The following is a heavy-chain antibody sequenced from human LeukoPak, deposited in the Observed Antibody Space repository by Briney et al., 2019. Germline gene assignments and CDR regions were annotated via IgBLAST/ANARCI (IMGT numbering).Heavy chain of an antibody. V-gene: IGHV3-23*01. J-gene: IGHJ4*02. CDR3: ARDLNYYDSSGYY. Sequence: GGSLRLSCAASGFTFSSYAMSWVRQAPGKGLEWVSAISGSGGSTYYADSVKGRFTISRDNAKNSLYLQMNSLRAEDTAVYYCARDLNYYDSSGYYWGQGTLVTVSS. CDR2: ISGSGGST. D-gene: IGHD3-22*01. CDR1: GFTFSSYA.